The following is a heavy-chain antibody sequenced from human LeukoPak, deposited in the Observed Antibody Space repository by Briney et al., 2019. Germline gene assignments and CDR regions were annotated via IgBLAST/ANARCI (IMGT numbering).Heavy chain of an antibody. CDR2: IYHSGST. D-gene: IGHD3-22*01. J-gene: IGHJ4*02. V-gene: IGHV4-38-2*02. CDR3: ADSSGYHPFDY. CDR1: GYSISSGYY. Sequence: SETLSLTCTVSGYSISSGYYWGWIWQPPGKGLEWIESIYHSGSTYYNPSLKSRVTISVDTSKNQSSLKLSSVTAADTAVYYCADSSGYHPFDYWGQGTLVTVSS.